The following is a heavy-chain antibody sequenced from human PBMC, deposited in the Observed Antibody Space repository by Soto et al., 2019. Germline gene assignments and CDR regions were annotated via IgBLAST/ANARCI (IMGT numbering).Heavy chain of an antibody. CDR3: AKEGCSGGICYGFDY. Sequence: QVQLVESGGGVVQPGRSLRLSCAASGSTFSSYGMHWVRQAPGKGLEWVAVMSWDGSDEFYEETVKGRFTVSRDNSRNTLYLQMNSLRPEDTAVYYCAKEGCSGGICYGFDYWGQGTLVTVSS. J-gene: IGHJ4*02. CDR2: MSWDGSDE. D-gene: IGHD2-15*01. CDR1: GSTFSSYG. V-gene: IGHV3-30*18.